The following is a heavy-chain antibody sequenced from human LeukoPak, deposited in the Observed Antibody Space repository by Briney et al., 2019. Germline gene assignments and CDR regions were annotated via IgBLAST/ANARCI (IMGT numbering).Heavy chain of an antibody. CDR2: IYYSGNT. D-gene: IGHD3-22*01. J-gene: IGHJ3*02. V-gene: IGHV4-31*03. CDR3: AREKTADYYDSSVYSEGAFYI. CDR1: GGSISSGGNY. Sequence: SETLSLTCTVSGGSISSGGNYWSWIRQHPGKGLEWIGYIYYSGNTQHNPSLKSRITISIDTSKSQFSLKLSSVTAADTAVYYCAREKTADYYDSSVYSEGAFYIWRQGTMVTVSS.